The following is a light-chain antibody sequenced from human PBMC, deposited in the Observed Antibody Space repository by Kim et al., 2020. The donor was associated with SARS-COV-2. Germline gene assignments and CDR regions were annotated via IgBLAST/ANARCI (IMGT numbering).Light chain of an antibody. CDR2: KDS. J-gene: IGLJ2*01. CDR1: KVGVEY. CDR3: QAWDSGAVV. Sequence: SLSPGQAPSFTCSGDKVGVEYARWYQRKPGQSPVLVIYKDSKRPSGIPERFSGSNSGKTATLTIGGTKAMNEADNYCQAWDSGAVVFGGGTQLTVL. V-gene: IGLV3-1*01.